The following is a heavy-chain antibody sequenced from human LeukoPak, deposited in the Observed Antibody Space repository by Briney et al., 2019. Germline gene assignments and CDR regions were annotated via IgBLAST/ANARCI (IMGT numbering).Heavy chain of an antibody. Sequence: PGRSLRLSCAASGFTFSSYSMNWVRQAPGKGLEWVSSISSSSSYIYYADSVKGRFTISRDNAKNSLYLQMNSLRAEDTAVYYCARDRVVPAAIVYFDYWGQGTLVTVSS. D-gene: IGHD2-2*02. CDR2: ISSSSSYI. J-gene: IGHJ4*02. V-gene: IGHV3-21*01. CDR1: GFTFSSYS. CDR3: ARDRVVPAAIVYFDY.